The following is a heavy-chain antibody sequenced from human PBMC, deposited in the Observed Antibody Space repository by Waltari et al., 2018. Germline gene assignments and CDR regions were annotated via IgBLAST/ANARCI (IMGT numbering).Heavy chain of an antibody. D-gene: IGHD2-15*01. V-gene: IGHV4-39*01. CDR3: ARQEAAVSKWFDP. J-gene: IGHJ5*02. CDR1: GGSMSDNYVY. Sequence: QLQLQESGPGLVKPSETLSLPCSVSGGSMSDNYVYWGWIRQPPGRELEWIGSISYGGTTYYNPSLESRVTILVDTSKNQFSLKVRSVTAADTAIYFCARQEAAVSKWFDPWGQGILVTVSS. CDR2: ISYGGTT.